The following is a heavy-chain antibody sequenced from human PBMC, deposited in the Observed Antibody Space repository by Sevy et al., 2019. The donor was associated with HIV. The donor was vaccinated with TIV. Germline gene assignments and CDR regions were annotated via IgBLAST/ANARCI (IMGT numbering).Heavy chain of an antibody. J-gene: IGHJ4*02. CDR2: IRSKAYGGTT. CDR3: TRDLGYYDSSRMYDY. Sequence: GGSLRLSCTASGFTFDDYTMSWFRQAPGKGLEWVGFIRSKAYGGTTEYAASVKGRFTISRDDSKSIAFLQMNSLKTEDIAVYYCTRDLGYYDSSRMYDYWGQGTLVTVSS. D-gene: IGHD3-22*01. V-gene: IGHV3-49*03. CDR1: GFTFDDYT.